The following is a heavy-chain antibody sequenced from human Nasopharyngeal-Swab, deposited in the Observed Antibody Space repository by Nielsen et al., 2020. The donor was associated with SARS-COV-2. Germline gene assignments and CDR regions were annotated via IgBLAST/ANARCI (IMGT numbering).Heavy chain of an antibody. CDR2: INSDGSST. CDR1: GFTFSSYW. CDR3: ARGGVLYYYGMDV. D-gene: IGHD6-13*01. J-gene: IGHJ6*02. V-gene: IGHV3-74*01. Sequence: GGSLRLSCAASGFTFSSYWMHWVRQAPGKGLVWVSRINSDGSSTSYADSVKGRFTISRDNAKNTLYLQMNRLRAEDTAVYYCARGGVLYYYGMDVWGQGTTVTVSS.